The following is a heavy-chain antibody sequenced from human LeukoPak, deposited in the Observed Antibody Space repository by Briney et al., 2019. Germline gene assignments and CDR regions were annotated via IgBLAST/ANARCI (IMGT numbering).Heavy chain of an antibody. CDR3: ATIPIVGATNWFDP. Sequence: ASVKVSCRVSAYTLTELSLHPVRRAPGKGRVGMGGFDAEDGETIYAQEFQGRVTMTEHTSTDTAYRELSSLRSEDTAVYYCATIPIVGATNWFDPWGQETLVTVSS. CDR1: AYTLTELS. J-gene: IGHJ5*02. CDR2: FDAEDGET. D-gene: IGHD1-26*01. V-gene: IGHV1-24*01.